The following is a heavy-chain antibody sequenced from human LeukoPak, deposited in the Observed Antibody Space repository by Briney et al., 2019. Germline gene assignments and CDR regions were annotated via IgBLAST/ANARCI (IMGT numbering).Heavy chain of an antibody. V-gene: IGHV3-48*04. J-gene: IGHJ4*02. D-gene: IGHD1-1*01. CDR1: GFSFSTYS. CDR3: ATDSPETAAFDY. Sequence: PGGSLRLSCTASGFSFSTYSMNWVRQAPGEGLEWVSYIVGSSRNIYYADSVKGRFTISRDNAKNSLYLQMDSLRAEDTAVYHCATDSPETAAFDYWGQGTLVTVSS. CDR2: IVGSSRNI.